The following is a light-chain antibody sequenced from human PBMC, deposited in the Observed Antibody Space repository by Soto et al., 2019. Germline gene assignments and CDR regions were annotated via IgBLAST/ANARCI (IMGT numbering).Light chain of an antibody. CDR2: DVS. CDR3: QQFNTYPIT. CDR1: QDIRGA. J-gene: IGKJ5*01. V-gene: IGKV1-13*02. Sequence: AIQLTQSPSSLSASVGDRVTITCRASQDIRGALAWYQQKPGKPPKLLIFDVSSLQSGVPSRFSGSGSGTDFTLTISSLQPEDFATYYCQQFNTYPITFGQGTRLESK.